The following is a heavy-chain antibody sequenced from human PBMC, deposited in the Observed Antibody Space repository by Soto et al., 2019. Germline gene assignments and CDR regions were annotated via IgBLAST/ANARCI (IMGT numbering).Heavy chain of an antibody. CDR1: GGSISRSSYY. Sequence: QLQLQESGPGLVKPSETLSLTCTVSGGSISRSSYYWGWIRQPPGKGLEWIGSIYYSGSTYYNPSLKSRVTIYVDMSKIQFPLKQHFVTAAGTADYYCARPLVSGWSPCVYWGQGTLVTVSS. J-gene: IGHJ4*02. D-gene: IGHD6-19*01. V-gene: IGHV4-39*01. CDR2: IYYSGST. CDR3: ARPLVSGWSPCVY.